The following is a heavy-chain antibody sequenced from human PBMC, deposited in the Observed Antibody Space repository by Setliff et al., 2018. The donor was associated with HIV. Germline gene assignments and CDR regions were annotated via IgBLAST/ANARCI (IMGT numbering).Heavy chain of an antibody. J-gene: IGHJ4*02. CDR2: ISYDGSNK. D-gene: IGHD3-10*01. CDR1: GFTFSSYA. CDR3: ARDHHYDSGSYPLY. Sequence: GGSLRLSCAASGFTFSSYAMHWVRQAPGKGLEWVAVISYDGSNKYYADSVKGRFTISRDNSKKLLFLQLNSLRGEDTATYYCARDHHYDSGSYPLYWGQGALVTVSS. V-gene: IGHV3-30*04.